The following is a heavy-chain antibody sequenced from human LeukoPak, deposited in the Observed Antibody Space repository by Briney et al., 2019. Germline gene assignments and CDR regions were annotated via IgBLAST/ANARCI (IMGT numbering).Heavy chain of an antibody. CDR1: GYSFTNYW. D-gene: IGHD3-16*01. CDR3: ARQAGDRYNFDF. Sequence: GESLKISCKGSGYSFTNYWIGWVRQMPGKSLEWMGIIFPDDSDTRYSPSFQGQVTLSADKSISTAYLQWSSLKASDTAMYYCARQAGDRYNFDFWGQGTLVTVSS. J-gene: IGHJ4*02. CDR2: IFPDDSDT. V-gene: IGHV5-51*01.